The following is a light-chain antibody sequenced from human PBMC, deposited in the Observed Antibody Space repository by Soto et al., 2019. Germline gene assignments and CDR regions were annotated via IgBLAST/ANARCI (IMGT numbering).Light chain of an antibody. CDR1: SSDVGGYNY. J-gene: IGLJ1*01. Sequence: QSVLTQPASVSGSPGQSITISCTGTSSDVGGYNYVSWYQQHPGKAPKLMIYEVTNRPSGVSNRFSGSKSGNTASLTISGVQAEDEADYYCSSYTRRSPYVFGNGSKVTVL. CDR3: SSYTRRSPYV. V-gene: IGLV2-14*01. CDR2: EVT.